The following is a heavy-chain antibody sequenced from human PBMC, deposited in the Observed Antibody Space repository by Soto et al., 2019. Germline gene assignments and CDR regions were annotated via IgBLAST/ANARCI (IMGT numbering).Heavy chain of an antibody. Sequence: LRLSCAASGFTFSSYAMHWVGQAPGKGLEWVAVISYDGSNKYYADSVKGRFTISRDNSKNTLYLQMNSLRAEDTAVYYCARGIPPRPNCSGGSCYSGYFQHWGQGTLVTVSS. CDR2: ISYDGSNK. D-gene: IGHD2-15*01. J-gene: IGHJ1*01. CDR1: GFTFSSYA. CDR3: ARGIPPRPNCSGGSCYSGYFQH. V-gene: IGHV3-30-3*01.